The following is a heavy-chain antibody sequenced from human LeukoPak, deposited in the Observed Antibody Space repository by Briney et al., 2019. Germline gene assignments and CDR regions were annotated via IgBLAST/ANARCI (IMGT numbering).Heavy chain of an antibody. Sequence: GGSLRLSCAASGFTFSSYAMSWVRQAPGKRLEWISYISATGSAIHYADSVKGRFTISRDNAQNSLYLQMNSLRDEDTAVYYCARVSFDYWGQGSLVTVSS. CDR1: GFTFSSYA. V-gene: IGHV3-48*02. CDR2: ISATGSAI. CDR3: ARVSFDY. J-gene: IGHJ4*02.